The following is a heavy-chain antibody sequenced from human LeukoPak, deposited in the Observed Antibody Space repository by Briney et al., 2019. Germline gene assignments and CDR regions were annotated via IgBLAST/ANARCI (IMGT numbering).Heavy chain of an antibody. CDR2: IWHAASAD. CDR1: GFSFSTYG. V-gene: IGHV3-33*06. J-gene: IGHJ4*02. CDR3: AKDHAGGWSGYFDY. Sequence: GGSLRLSCAASGFSFSTYGMHWVRQAPGKGLEWVAVIWHAASADFYGDSVKGRFSISRDDSRNTVYLQMDSLRADDTALYYCAKDHAGGWSGYFDYWGQGTLVTVSS. D-gene: IGHD6-19*01.